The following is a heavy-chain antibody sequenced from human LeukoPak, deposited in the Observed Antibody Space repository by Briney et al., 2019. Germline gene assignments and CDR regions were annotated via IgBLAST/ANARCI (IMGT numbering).Heavy chain of an antibody. D-gene: IGHD6-6*01. Sequence: GASVKVSYKASGYTFTGYYMHWVRQAPGQGLEWMGRINPNSGDTNYAQNSQGRVTMTRDTSISTAYMELSRLRSDDTAMYYCARDPLLWTSSSFDYWGQGTLVTVSS. CDR1: GYTFTGYY. CDR2: INPNSGDT. J-gene: IGHJ4*02. CDR3: ARDPLLWTSSSFDY. V-gene: IGHV1-2*06.